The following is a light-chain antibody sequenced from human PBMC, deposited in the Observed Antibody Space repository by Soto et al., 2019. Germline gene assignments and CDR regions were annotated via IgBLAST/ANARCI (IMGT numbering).Light chain of an antibody. V-gene: IGLV6-57*02. CDR2: EDN. Sequence: QSVSESPGKTVTISCTGSSGSIASNYVQWYQQRPGSAPTTVIYEDNQRPSGVPDRFSGSIDRSSNSASLTISGLKTEDEADYYCQSYDSSNHGVFGGGTKLTVL. J-gene: IGLJ2*01. CDR1: SGSIASNY. CDR3: QSYDSSNHGV.